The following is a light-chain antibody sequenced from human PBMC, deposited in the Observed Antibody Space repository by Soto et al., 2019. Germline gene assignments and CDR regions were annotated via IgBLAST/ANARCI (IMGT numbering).Light chain of an antibody. CDR2: AAS. CDR3: QQYKNWPPLS. Sequence: EIVMTQSPATLSVSPGETATLSCRASQSVGSAVAWYQHKPGQSPRLLIVAASIRATGVPVRFTAGGSGTEFTLTISSLQSEDFAVYYWQQYKNWPPLSFGGGTTVEIK. V-gene: IGKV3-15*01. J-gene: IGKJ4*01. CDR1: QSVGSA.